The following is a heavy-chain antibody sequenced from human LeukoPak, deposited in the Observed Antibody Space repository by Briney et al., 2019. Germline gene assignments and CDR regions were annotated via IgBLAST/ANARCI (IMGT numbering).Heavy chain of an antibody. D-gene: IGHD2-21*02. CDR2: IDYSGST. CDR3: AGDKHFNTFAY. J-gene: IGHJ4*02. V-gene: IGHV4-59*08. Sequence: PSETLSLTCTVSGASISSYYWNWIRQPPGKGLEWIGYIDYSGSTNYNPSLKSRVTISVDTSKNQFSLKLSSVTAADTAMYYCAGDKHFNTFAYWGQGTLVTVSS. CDR1: GASISSYY.